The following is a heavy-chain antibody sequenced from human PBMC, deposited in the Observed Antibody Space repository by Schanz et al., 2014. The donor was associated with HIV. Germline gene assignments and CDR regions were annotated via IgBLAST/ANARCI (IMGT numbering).Heavy chain of an antibody. J-gene: IGHJ4*02. CDR3: AKRGVAAEFDY. V-gene: IGHV3-30*19. D-gene: IGHD6-19*01. CDR1: GFTFSSYG. CDR2: ISFDGATT. Sequence: QVQLVESGGGVVQPGRSLRLSCAASGFTFSSYGMHWVRQAPGKGLEWGALISFDGATTSYVDSVKGRFTISRDNVKNTLSLQMSSLRIEDTAVYFCAKRGVAAEFDYWGQGTLVTVSS.